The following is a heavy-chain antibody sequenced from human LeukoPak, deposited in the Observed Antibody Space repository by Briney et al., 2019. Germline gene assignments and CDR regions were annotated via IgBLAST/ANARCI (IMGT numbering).Heavy chain of an antibody. CDR3: ARDPYSIGFGAFDV. V-gene: IGHV3-7*04. D-gene: IGHD6-13*01. J-gene: IGHJ3*01. CDR2: IKEDGSEK. CDR1: GFTFSTYW. Sequence: GGSLRLSCAASGFTFSTYWMTWVRQAPGKGLEWVANIKEDGSEKVYVDSLKGRFTISRDNAKNALYLQMISLRVEDTAIYYCARDPYSIGFGAFDVWGQGTMVTVSS.